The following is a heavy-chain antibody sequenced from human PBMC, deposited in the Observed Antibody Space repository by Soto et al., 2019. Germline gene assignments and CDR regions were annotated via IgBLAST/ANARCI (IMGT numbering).Heavy chain of an antibody. V-gene: IGHV1-18*01. CDR3: ARDNSGDFWSGYSHYYFDY. CDR1: GYTLTGYG. Sequence: AASVKVSCKASGYTLTGYGISWVRQAPGQGLEWMGWISAYSGYTNYAQKLQGRVTMTTDTSTSTAYMELRSLRSDDTAVYYCARDNSGDFWSGYSHYYFDYWGQGTLVTVSS. CDR2: ISAYSGYT. D-gene: IGHD3-3*01. J-gene: IGHJ4*02.